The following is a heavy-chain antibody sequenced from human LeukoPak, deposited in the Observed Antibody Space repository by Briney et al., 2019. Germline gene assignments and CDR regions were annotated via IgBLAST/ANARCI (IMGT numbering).Heavy chain of an antibody. CDR2: IKSDGST. Sequence: GGSLRLSCAASGFTFSRYWMHWVRQAPGQGLVWVSRIKSDGSTRYADSVKGRFTISRDNAKNTVSLQMNSLRAEDTGVYYCARAPSEIGGYYPEYFRHWGQGTLVTVSP. CDR1: GFTFSRYW. D-gene: IGHD3-22*01. V-gene: IGHV3-74*01. CDR3: ARAPSEIGGYYPEYFRH. J-gene: IGHJ1*01.